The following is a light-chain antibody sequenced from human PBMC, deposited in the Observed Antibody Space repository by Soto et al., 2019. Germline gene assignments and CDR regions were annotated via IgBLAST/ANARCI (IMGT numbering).Light chain of an antibody. V-gene: IGKV3-20*01. J-gene: IGKJ3*01. Sequence: IVLTQSPGTLSLSPGERATLSCRTSQSVSSSYLAWYQQRPGQAPRLLIYAASTRAAAVPDRFTGSGSGTDFALTISRLEPEDFGVYYCQQYGDSPLTSGPGTKVDI. CDR1: QSVSSSY. CDR2: AAS. CDR3: QQYGDSPLT.